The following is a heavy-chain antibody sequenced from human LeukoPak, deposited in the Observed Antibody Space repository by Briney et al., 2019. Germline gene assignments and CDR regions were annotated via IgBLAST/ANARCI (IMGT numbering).Heavy chain of an antibody. CDR1: GFTFNTYW. Sequence: GGSLRLSCAASGFTFNTYWMYWVRQAPGKGLVWVSRINSDGSSTSYADSVKGRLTISRDNAKNTLYLQMNSLRAEDTAVYYCARDHLTMVPLDYWGQGTLVTVSS. J-gene: IGHJ4*02. D-gene: IGHD3-10*01. CDR2: INSDGSST. V-gene: IGHV3-74*01. CDR3: ARDHLTMVPLDY.